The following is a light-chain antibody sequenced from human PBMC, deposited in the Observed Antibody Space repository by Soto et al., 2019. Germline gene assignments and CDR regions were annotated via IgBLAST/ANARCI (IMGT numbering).Light chain of an antibody. CDR1: QSVSSNY. V-gene: IGKV3-20*01. CDR3: QQYGSSPPIT. CDR2: GAS. Sequence: DIVLTRSPGTLSLSPGERTTLSCRASQSVSSNYLAWYQQKLGQAPRLLIYGASRRAAGIPDRFSGSGSGTDFTLTITRLEPEDFAVYYCQQYGSSPPITFGQGTRLEIK. J-gene: IGKJ5*01.